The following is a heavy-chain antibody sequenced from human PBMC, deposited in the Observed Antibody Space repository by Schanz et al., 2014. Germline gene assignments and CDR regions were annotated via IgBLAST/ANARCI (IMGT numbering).Heavy chain of an antibody. Sequence: QVQLQQWGAGLLKPSETLSLTCAVYGGSFSGYYWTWIRQPPGKGLEWIGEIHHSGSTNYNPSLKRRVTISMDTFKTQFSLKLSSVTAADTAVYYCARGEWSTSQFDYWGHGTLVTVSS. J-gene: IGHJ4*01. D-gene: IGHD2-2*01. V-gene: IGHV4-34*01. CDR2: IHHSGST. CDR1: GGSFSGYY. CDR3: ARGEWSTSQFDY.